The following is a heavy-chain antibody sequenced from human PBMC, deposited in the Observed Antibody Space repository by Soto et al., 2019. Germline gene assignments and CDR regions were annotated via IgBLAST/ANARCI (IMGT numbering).Heavy chain of an antibody. CDR1: GFTFSSHA. CDR2: VDGSGADT. V-gene: IGHV3-23*01. CDR3: AKDFFAAAYAAKYDFDL. Sequence: GGSLRLSCAASGFTFSSHAMGWLRQAPGTEPEWVAFVDGSGADTSYADSVKGRFTISRDNSENSLYLHMNSLRAEDTGRYFCAKDFFAAAYAAKYDFDLWGQGTLVTVSS. J-gene: IGHJ4*02. D-gene: IGHD2-8*01.